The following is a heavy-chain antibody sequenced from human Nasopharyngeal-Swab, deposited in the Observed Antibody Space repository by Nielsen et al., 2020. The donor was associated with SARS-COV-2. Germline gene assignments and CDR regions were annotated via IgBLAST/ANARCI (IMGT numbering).Heavy chain of an antibody. D-gene: IGHD6-19*01. CDR2: IIPILGIA. Sequence: SVKVSCKASGGTFSSYAISWVQQAPGQGLEWMGRIIPILGIANYAQKFQGRVTITADKSTSTAYMELSSLRSEDTAVYYCARNDIAVAGTAWFDPWGQGTLVTVSS. CDR3: ARNDIAVAGTAWFDP. V-gene: IGHV1-69*04. CDR1: GGTFSSYA. J-gene: IGHJ5*02.